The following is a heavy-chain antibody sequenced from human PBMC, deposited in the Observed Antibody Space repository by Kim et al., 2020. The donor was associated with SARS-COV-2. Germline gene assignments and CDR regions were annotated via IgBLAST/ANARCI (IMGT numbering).Heavy chain of an antibody. Sequence: ASVKVSCKASGYTFTSNAMNWVRQAPGQGLEWMGWINTNTWNPAYAQGFTGRFVFSLDTSVSTAYLQVSSLMAEDTAVYYCARDSTGYFDSWGQGTLVTVSS. V-gene: IGHV7-4-1*02. CDR2: INTNTWNP. CDR1: GYTFTSNA. D-gene: IGHD2-8*02. J-gene: IGHJ4*02. CDR3: ARDSTGYFDS.